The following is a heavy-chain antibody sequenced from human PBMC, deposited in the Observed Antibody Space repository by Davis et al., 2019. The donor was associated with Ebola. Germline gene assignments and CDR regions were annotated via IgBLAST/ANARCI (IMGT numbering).Heavy chain of an antibody. V-gene: IGHV3-30*18. J-gene: IGHJ4*02. CDR1: GFTFSSYS. D-gene: IGHD1-7*01. CDR2: MSSDGSNK. Sequence: GESLKISCAASGFTFSSYSMNWVRQAPGKGLEWVAVMSSDGSNKYYGDSVKGRFTISRDNSKNTLYLQMNSLRAEDTAVYYCAKLELQGYWGQGTLVTVSS. CDR3: AKLELQGY.